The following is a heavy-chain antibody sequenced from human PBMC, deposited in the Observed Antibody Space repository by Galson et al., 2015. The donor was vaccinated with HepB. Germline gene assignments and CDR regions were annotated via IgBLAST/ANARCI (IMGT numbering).Heavy chain of an antibody. V-gene: IGHV4-38-2*01. J-gene: IGHJ4*02. D-gene: IGHD1-1*01. CDR1: GYSISSGYY. CDR2: IYHSGST. Sequence: ETLSLTCAVSGYSISSGYYWGWIRQPPGKGLEWIGSIYHSGSTYYNPSLKSRVTISVDTSKNQFSLKLSSVTAADTAVYYCAGGNWNDLGDYWGQGTLVTVSS. CDR3: AGGNWNDLGDY.